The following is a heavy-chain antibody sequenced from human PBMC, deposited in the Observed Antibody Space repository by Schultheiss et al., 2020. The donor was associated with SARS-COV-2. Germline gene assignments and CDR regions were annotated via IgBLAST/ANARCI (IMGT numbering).Heavy chain of an antibody. J-gene: IGHJ4*02. CDR1: GSSITGFF. CDR3: ARATRVESLFSVRGGSFDF. D-gene: IGHD5-24*01. Sequence: SETLSLTCSVSGSSITGFFWTWIRQPPGKGLEQVGNIYYTGITKYNPSLKSRVTISVDTSKKQFSLKLTSVTAADTAVYFCARATRVESLFSVRGGSFDFWGRGALVTVSS. CDR2: IYYTGIT. V-gene: IGHV4-59*12.